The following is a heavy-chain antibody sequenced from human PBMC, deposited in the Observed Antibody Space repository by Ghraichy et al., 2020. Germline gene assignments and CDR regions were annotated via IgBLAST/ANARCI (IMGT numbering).Heavy chain of an antibody. J-gene: IGHJ4*02. CDR2: ISGAGGST. CDR3: AKEAYSSSWYIDF. Sequence: WGSLRLSCAASGFTFSTYAMSWVRQAPGKGLEWVSAISGAGGSTYFPEFVKGRFTISRDNSKNTLYLQMNSLRAEDTAVYYCAKEAYSSSWYIDFWGQGTLVTVSS. V-gene: IGHV3-23*01. D-gene: IGHD6-13*01. CDR1: GFTFSTYA.